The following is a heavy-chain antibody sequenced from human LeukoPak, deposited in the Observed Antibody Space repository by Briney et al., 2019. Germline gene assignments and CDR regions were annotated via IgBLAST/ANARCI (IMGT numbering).Heavy chain of an antibody. D-gene: IGHD3-10*01. J-gene: IGHJ5*02. CDR3: ARGGASYYGSGSYYTSPWFDP. CDR1: GGTFSSYA. Sequence: ASVKVSCKASGGTFSSYAISWVRQATGQGLEWMGWMNPNSGNTGYAQKFQGRVTMTRNTSISTAYMELSSLRSEDTAVYYCARGGASYYGSGSYYTSPWFDPWGQGTLVTVSS. V-gene: IGHV1-8*02. CDR2: MNPNSGNT.